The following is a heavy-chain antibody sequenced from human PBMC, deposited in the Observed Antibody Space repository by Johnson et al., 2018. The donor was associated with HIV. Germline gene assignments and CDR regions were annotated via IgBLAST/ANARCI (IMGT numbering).Heavy chain of an antibody. Sequence: VQLVESGGGVVRPGGSLRLSCAASGFTVSSNYMSWVRQAPEKGLEWVSVIYSGGSTYDADSVKGRFTISRDNSKNTLYLQMNSLRAEDTAVYYCARDAGQWLDDAFDIWGQGTMVTVSS. CDR2: IYSGGST. CDR1: GFTVSSNY. D-gene: IGHD6-19*01. J-gene: IGHJ3*02. V-gene: IGHV3-66*01. CDR3: ARDAGQWLDDAFDI.